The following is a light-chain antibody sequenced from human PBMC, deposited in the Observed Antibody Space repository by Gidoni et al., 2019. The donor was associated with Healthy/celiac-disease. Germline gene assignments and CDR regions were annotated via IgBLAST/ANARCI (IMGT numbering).Light chain of an antibody. Sequence: EIVLTQSPATLSLSPGERATLSCRASQSVSSYLAWYQQKPGQAPRLLIYDASNRATGIPARFGGSGSGTDFTLTISSLEPADFAVYYCQQRSNWPPTFGPGTKVDIK. V-gene: IGKV3-11*01. CDR3: QQRSNWPPT. J-gene: IGKJ3*01. CDR1: QSVSSY. CDR2: DAS.